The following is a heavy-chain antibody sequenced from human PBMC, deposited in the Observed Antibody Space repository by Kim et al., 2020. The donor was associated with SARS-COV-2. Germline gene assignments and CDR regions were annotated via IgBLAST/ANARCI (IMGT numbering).Heavy chain of an antibody. CDR2: IYYTGAT. J-gene: IGHJ4*02. Sequence: SETLSLTCTVSGYSISSRSYYWAWFRQPLGKGLEWIATIYYTGATYYNPSLQSRVTISVDTSKNQFSLNLRSVTATDTAVYYCARRGGIVNNYNYWGQGTLVTVSS. CDR3: ARRGGIVNNYNY. CDR1: GYSISSRSYY. D-gene: IGHD1-1*01. V-gene: IGHV4-39*01.